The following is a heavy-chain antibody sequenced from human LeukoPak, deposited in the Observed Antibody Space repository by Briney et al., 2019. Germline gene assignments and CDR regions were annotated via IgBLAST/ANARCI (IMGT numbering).Heavy chain of an antibody. CDR2: IYSGGST. J-gene: IGHJ3*02. D-gene: IGHD6-19*01. Sequence: GGSLRLSCAASGFTVSSNYMSWVRQAPGKGLEWVSVIYSGGSTYYADSVKGRFTISRDNSKNTLYLQMNSLRAEDTAVYYCAKLVGEAVAGYDAFDIWGQGTMVTVSS. CDR3: AKLVGEAVAGYDAFDI. CDR1: GFTVSSNY. V-gene: IGHV3-53*05.